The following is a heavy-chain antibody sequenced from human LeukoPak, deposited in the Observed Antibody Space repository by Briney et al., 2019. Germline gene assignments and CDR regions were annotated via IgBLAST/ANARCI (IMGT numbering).Heavy chain of an antibody. V-gene: IGHV4-39*01. CDR3: ARPGEVYYYDSSGYPAHYFDY. CDR1: GGSIYNSAYH. D-gene: IGHD3-22*01. CDR2: IYYSGST. Sequence: PSETLSLTCSVSGGSIYNSAYHWGWIRQPPGKGLEWSVSIYYSGSTYYNPSLKSRVTISVDTSKNQFSLKLSSVTAADTAVYYCARPGEVYYYDSSGYPAHYFDYWGQGTLVTVSS. J-gene: IGHJ4*02.